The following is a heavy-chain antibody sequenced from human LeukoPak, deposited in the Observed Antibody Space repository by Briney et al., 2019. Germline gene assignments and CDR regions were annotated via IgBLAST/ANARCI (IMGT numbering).Heavy chain of an antibody. CDR1: GFTFSSNA. CDR2: ISGSGGFT. CDR3: AKRLVLPPASDFDY. J-gene: IGHJ4*02. Sequence: PGRSLRLSCGASGFTFSSNAMSWVRQAPGKRLEWVSAISGSGGFTHYADSVKGRFTISRDNSKNTLYLQMNSLRAEDTAVYYCAKRLVLPPASDFDYWGPGTLVTVST. D-gene: IGHD2-2*01. V-gene: IGHV3-23*01.